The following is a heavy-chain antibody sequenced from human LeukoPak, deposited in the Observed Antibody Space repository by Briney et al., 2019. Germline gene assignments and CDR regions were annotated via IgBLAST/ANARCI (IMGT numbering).Heavy chain of an antibody. J-gene: IGHJ4*02. Sequence: GGSLRLSCAASGFTFSSYSMNWVRRAPGKGLEWVSYISSSSSTIYYADSVKGRFTISRDNAKNSLYLQMNSLRAEDTAVYYCARHLSGITGYTYGRGIDYWGQGTLVTVSS. D-gene: IGHD5-18*01. V-gene: IGHV3-48*01. CDR2: ISSSSSTI. CDR3: ARHLSGITGYTYGRGIDY. CDR1: GFTFSSYS.